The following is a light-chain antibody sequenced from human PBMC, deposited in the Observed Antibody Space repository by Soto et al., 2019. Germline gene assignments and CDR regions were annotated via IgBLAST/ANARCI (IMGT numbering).Light chain of an antibody. CDR3: QQRYSTPRT. CDR1: QSISSY. V-gene: IGKV1-39*01. J-gene: IGKJ1*01. CDR2: AAS. Sequence: DIQMTQSPSSLSASVGDRVTITCRASQSISSYLNWYQQKPGKAPKLLIYAASSLQSGVPSRFSGSGSGTEFTLPSSSLQPEDFATYYCQQRYSTPRTFGQGTKVEIK.